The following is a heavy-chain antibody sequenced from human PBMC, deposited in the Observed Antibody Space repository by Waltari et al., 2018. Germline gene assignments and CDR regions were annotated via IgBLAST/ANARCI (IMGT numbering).Heavy chain of an antibody. CDR3: ASFGRVGRGS. Sequence: EVHLVESGGDLVKPGGSLRLSCAASEFTLSDAWMNWVRRAPGKGREWVGRIKPKSVRGTTDYAAPVKGRFTISRDDSRNTVYLQMNSLKSEDTALYFCASFGRVGRGSWGQGTLVTVSS. D-gene: IGHD1-26*01. V-gene: IGHV3-15*01. J-gene: IGHJ4*02. CDR2: IKPKSVRGTT. CDR1: EFTLSDAW.